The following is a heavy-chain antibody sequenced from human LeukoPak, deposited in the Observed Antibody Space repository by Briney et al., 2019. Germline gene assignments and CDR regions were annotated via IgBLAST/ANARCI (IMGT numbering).Heavy chain of an antibody. Sequence: GGSLRLSCAASGFTFSSYAMHWVRQAPGKGLEWVAVISYDGSNKYYADSVKGRFTISRDNSKDTLYLQMNSLRAEDTAVYYCASVRAFDIWGQGTMVTVSS. V-gene: IGHV3-30*04. CDR2: ISYDGSNK. J-gene: IGHJ3*02. CDR1: GFTFSSYA. CDR3: ASVRAFDI.